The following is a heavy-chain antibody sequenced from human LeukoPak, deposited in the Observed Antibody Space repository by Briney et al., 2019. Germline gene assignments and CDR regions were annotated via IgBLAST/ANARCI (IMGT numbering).Heavy chain of an antibody. D-gene: IGHD3-3*01. CDR3: ARDFWSGYDQGIDY. CDR2: ISSSSSTI. CDR1: GFTFSSYS. Sequence: EGSLRLSCAASGFTFSSYSMNWVRQAPGKGLEWVSYISSSSSTIYYADSVKGRFTISRDNAKNSLYLQMNSLRAEDTAVYYCARDFWSGYDQGIDYWGQGTLVTVSS. V-gene: IGHV3-48*01. J-gene: IGHJ4*02.